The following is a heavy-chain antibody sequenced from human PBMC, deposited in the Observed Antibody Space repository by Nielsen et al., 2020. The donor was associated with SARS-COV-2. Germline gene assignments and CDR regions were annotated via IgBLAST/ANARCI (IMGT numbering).Heavy chain of an antibody. CDR2: INNDGSST. D-gene: IGHD2-15*01. Sequence: GESLKISCVASGFTFSSHWMHWVRQVPGKGLLWLSRINNDGSSTSYADSVKGRFTISRDNAKNTLWLEMNGLRVDDTAVYYCVGDTGGRWGELWGQGTLVTVSS. J-gene: IGHJ4*02. CDR3: VGDTGGRWGEL. CDR1: GFTFSSHW. V-gene: IGHV3-74*01.